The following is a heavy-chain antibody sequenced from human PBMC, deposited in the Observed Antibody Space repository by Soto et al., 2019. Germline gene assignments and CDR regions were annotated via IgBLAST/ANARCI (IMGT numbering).Heavy chain of an antibody. V-gene: IGHV1-69*01. CDR2: IIPIFGTA. CDR1: GGTFSSYA. Sequence: QVQLVQSGAEVKKPGSSVKVSCKASGGTFSSYAISWVRQAPGQGLEWMGGIIPIFGTANYAQKFQGRVTITADESTSTAYLELSSLRAEDTAVYYCARVRGGDRHLYCYFDLGGRGTLVAVSA. D-gene: IGHD2-21*02. CDR3: ARVRGGDRHLYCYFDL. J-gene: IGHJ2*01.